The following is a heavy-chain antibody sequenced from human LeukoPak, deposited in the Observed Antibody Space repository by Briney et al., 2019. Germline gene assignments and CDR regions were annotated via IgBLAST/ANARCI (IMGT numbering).Heavy chain of an antibody. V-gene: IGHV1-18*01. D-gene: IGHD5-12*01. J-gene: IGHJ5*02. CDR2: TSAYNGNT. CDR3: ARVPRGYHKTFDP. CDR1: GYTFTSYG. Sequence: ASVKVSCTASGYTFTSYGISWVRQAPGQGLEWMGWTSAYNGNTNYAQKLQGRVTMTTDTSTSTAYMELRSLRSDDTAVYYCARVPRGYHKTFDPWGQGTLVTVSS.